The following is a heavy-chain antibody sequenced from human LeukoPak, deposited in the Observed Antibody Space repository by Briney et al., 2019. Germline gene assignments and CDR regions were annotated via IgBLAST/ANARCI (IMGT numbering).Heavy chain of an antibody. Sequence: GGSLRLSCAASGFTFDDYAMHWVRQAPGKGLEWVSGLSWNSGSIGYADSVTGRFTISRDNAKKSLYLQMNSLRAEDTALYYCAKDMAGTTGAFDIWGQGTMVTVSS. CDR2: LSWNSGSI. V-gene: IGHV3-9*01. J-gene: IGHJ3*02. CDR3: AKDMAGTTGAFDI. CDR1: GFTFDDYA. D-gene: IGHD1-1*01.